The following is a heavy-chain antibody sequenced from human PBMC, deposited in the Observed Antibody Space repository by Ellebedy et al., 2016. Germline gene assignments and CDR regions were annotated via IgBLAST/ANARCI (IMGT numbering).Heavy chain of an antibody. CDR2: IYSGGST. CDR3: ARDLPDSYGYYYYYGMDV. CDR1: GFTFSSNY. D-gene: IGHD5-18*01. J-gene: IGHJ6*02. Sequence: GESLKISXAASGFTFSSNYMSWVRRAQGKGLGWVSVIYSGGSTYYADSVKGRFTISRHNSKNTLYLQMNSLRAEDTAVYYCARDLPDSYGYYYYYGMDVWGQGTTVTVSS. V-gene: IGHV3-53*04.